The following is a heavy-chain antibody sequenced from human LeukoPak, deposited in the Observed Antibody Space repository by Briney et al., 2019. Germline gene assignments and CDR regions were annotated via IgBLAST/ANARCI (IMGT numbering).Heavy chain of an antibody. J-gene: IGHJ4*02. V-gene: IGHV3-20*04. CDR2: INWNGGNT. D-gene: IGHD4-11*01. CDR3: ARVASNYDFDY. CDR1: EFSVGSNY. Sequence: GGSLRLSCAASEFSVGSNYMTWVRQAPGKGLEWVSGINWNGGNTGYADSVKGRFTISRDNAQNSLYLQMNSLRAEDTALYYCARVASNYDFDYWGQGTLVSVSS.